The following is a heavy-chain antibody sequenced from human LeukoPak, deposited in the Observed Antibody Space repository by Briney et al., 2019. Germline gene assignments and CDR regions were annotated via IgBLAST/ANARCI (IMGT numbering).Heavy chain of an antibody. CDR1: GGSITSSY. V-gene: IGHV4-59*12. Sequence: AETLSLTCTVSGGSITSSYWSWIRQSPGKGLEWIGYIHYTGSTNYNPSLKSRVTMSVDTSKNQFSLMLSSVTAADTAVYYCARGRSLYFDYWGQGTLVTVSS. J-gene: IGHJ4*02. CDR3: ARGRSLYFDY. CDR2: IHYTGST.